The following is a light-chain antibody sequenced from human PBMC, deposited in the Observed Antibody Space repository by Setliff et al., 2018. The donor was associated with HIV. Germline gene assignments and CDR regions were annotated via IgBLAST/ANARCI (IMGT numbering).Light chain of an antibody. V-gene: IGLV2-23*02. CDR3: CSYAGADTCM. CDR1: SSDIGDYES. CDR2: DVT. J-gene: IGLJ3*02. Sequence: LTQPASVSGSPGQSITISCTGSSSDIGDYESVSWYQQHPGEVPKLMVYDVTKRPSGVSDRFSASKSGNTASLTISGLQADDEAHYYCCSYAGADTCMFGGGTKVTVL.